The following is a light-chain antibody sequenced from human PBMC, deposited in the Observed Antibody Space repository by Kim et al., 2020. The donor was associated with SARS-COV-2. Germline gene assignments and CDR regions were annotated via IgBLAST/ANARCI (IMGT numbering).Light chain of an antibody. CDR1: QYISSY. CDR2: AAS. CDR3: QQTYSSPRT. J-gene: IGKJ1*01. Sequence: ASVGDRVTITCRASQYISSYLNWYQQKAGKAPNLLLYAASILQSGVPSRFSGSESGTDFTLTINSLQPEDFATYYCQQTYSSPRTFDQGTKVDIK. V-gene: IGKV1-39*01.